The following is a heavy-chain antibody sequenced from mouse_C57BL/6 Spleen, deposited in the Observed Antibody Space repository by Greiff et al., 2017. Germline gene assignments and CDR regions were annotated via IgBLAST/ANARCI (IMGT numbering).Heavy chain of an antibody. CDR2: ISSGGDYI. Sequence: EVHLVESGEGLVKPGGSLKLSCAASGFTFSSYAMSWVRQTPEKRLEWVAYISSGGDYIYYADTVKGRFTISRDNARNTLYLQMSSLKSEDTAMYYCTREELEGYYAMDYWGQGTSVTVSS. CDR1: GFTFSSYA. CDR3: TREELEGYYAMDY. J-gene: IGHJ4*01. V-gene: IGHV5-9-1*02. D-gene: IGHD4-1*01.